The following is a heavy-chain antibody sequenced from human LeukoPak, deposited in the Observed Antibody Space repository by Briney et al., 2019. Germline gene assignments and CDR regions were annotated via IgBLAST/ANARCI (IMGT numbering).Heavy chain of an antibody. CDR2: ISAYNGNT. Sequence: ASVKVSCKASGYTFSSYGISWVRQAPGQGLEWMGWISAYNGNTNYAQKLQGRVTMTTDTSTSTAYMEVGSLRSDDTAVYYCARSVTQCGMDVWGQGTTATVSS. CDR3: ARSVTQCGMDV. J-gene: IGHJ6*02. V-gene: IGHV1-18*01. CDR1: GYTFSSYG. D-gene: IGHD4-17*01.